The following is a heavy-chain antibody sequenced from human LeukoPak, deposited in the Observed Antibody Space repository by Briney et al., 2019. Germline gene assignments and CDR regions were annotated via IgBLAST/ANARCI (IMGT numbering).Heavy chain of an antibody. CDR2: IYYSGST. J-gene: IGHJ5*02. D-gene: IGHD2-15*01. V-gene: IGHV4-39*01. CDR1: GGSISSSSYY. Sequence: SETLSLTCTVSGGSISSSSYYWGWIRQPPGKGLEWIGSIYYSGSTYYNPSLKSRVTISVDTSKNQFSLKLSSVTAADTAVYYCARRVGCSGGSCYSLDRFDPWGQGTLVTVSS. CDR3: ARRVGCSGGSCYSLDRFDP.